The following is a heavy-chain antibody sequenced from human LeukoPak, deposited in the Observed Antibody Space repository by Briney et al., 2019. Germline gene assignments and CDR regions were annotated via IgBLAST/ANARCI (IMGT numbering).Heavy chain of an antibody. CDR1: GFTFSSYW. D-gene: IGHD5-18*01. J-gene: IGHJ4*02. CDR3: ARAPPGIQGASYGY. Sequence: GGSLRLSCAASGFTFSSYWMSWVRQAPGKGLEWVANIKQDGSGKYYVDSVKGRFTISRDNAKNSLYLQMNSLRAEDTAVYYCARAPPGIQGASYGYWGQGTLVTVSS. CDR2: IKQDGSGK. V-gene: IGHV3-7*01.